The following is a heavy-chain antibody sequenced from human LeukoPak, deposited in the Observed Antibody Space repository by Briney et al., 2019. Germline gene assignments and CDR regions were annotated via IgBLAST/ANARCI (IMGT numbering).Heavy chain of an antibody. V-gene: IGHV4-34*01. D-gene: IGHD3-3*01. CDR2: INHSGIT. CDR1: GGSFSDYY. CDR3: ARLDGSGYYYYYYYMDV. J-gene: IGHJ6*03. Sequence: SETLSLTCAVYGGSFSDYYWSWIRQPPGKGLEYIGEINHSGITNYNPSLMSRVTISVDTSKNQFSLKLSSVTAADTAVYYCARLDGSGYYYYYYYMDVWGKGTTVTISS.